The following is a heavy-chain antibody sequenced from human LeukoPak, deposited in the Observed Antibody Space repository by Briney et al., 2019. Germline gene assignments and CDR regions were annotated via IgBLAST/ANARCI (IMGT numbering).Heavy chain of an antibody. CDR1: GGSISNYY. CDR2: THYSGNT. V-gene: IGHV4-59*12. D-gene: IGHD6-13*01. CDR3: ARGVAARPVRY. Sequence: PSETLSLTCTVSGGSISNYYWSWIRQPPGQGLEWIGFTHYSGNTNDNPSLKSRLTISLDTSSDQVCLKLSSVTAADTAVYYCARGVAARPVRYWGQGTLVTVSS. J-gene: IGHJ4*02.